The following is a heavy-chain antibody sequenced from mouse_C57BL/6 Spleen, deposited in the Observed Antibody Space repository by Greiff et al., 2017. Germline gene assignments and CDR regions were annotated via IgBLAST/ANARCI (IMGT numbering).Heavy chain of an antibody. D-gene: IGHD1-1*01. CDR3: ARPHYYGSSYGDYVMDY. V-gene: IGHV1-12*01. Sequence: QVQLQQSGAELVRPGASVKMSCKASGYTFTSYNMHWVKQTPRQGLEWIGAIYPGNGDTSYNQKFKGKATLTVDKSSSTAYMQLSSLTSEDSAVYFCARPHYYGSSYGDYVMDYWGQGTSVTVSS. CDR2: IYPGNGDT. J-gene: IGHJ4*01. CDR1: GYTFTSYN.